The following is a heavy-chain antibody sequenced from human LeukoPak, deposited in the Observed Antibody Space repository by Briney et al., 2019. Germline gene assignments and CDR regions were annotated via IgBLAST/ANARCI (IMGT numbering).Heavy chain of an antibody. CDR1: GFTFSSYA. J-gene: IGHJ4*02. V-gene: IGHV3-23*01. CDR2: ISGGGGST. CDR3: AKLLAATWTFDY. D-gene: IGHD6-25*01. Sequence: SGGSLRLSCAASGFTFSSYAMSWVRQAPGKGLEWVSAISGGGGSTYYADSVKGRFTISRDNSKNTLYLQMDSLRAEDTAVYYCAKLLAATWTFDYWGQGTLVTASS.